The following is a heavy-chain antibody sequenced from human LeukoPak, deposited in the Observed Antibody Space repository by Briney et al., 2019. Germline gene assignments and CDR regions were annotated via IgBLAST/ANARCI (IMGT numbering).Heavy chain of an antibody. Sequence: SETLSLTCAVYGGSFSGYYWSWIRQPPGKGLEWIGEINHSGSTNYNPSLKSRVTISVDTSKNQFSLKLSSVTAADTAVYYCARVSYDSSGAHFDYWGQGTLVTVSS. CDR3: ARVSYDSSGAHFDY. D-gene: IGHD3-22*01. J-gene: IGHJ4*02. CDR2: INHSGST. CDR1: GGSFSGYY. V-gene: IGHV4-34*01.